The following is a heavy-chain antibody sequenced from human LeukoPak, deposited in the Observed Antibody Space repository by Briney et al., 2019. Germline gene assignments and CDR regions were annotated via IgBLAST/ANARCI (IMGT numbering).Heavy chain of an antibody. CDR1: GYTFTGYY. V-gene: IGHV1-2*02. J-gene: IGHJ6*03. CDR2: INPNSGGT. Sequence: ASVKVSCKASGYTFTGYYMHWVRQAPGQGLEWMGWINPNSGGTNYAQKFQGRVTMTRDTSISTAYMELSRLRSDDTAVYYCARGVDDYSNYAYYYYMDVWGKGTTVTVSS. CDR3: ARGVDDYSNYAYYYYMDV. D-gene: IGHD4-11*01.